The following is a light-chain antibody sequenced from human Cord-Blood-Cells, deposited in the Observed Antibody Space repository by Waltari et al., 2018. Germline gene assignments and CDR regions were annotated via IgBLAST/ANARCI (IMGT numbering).Light chain of an antibody. CDR1: NIGRKS. Sequence: SYVLTQPPSVSVAPGKTASITCGGNNIGRKSVHWYQQKPGQAPVLVIYYDSDRPSGIPERFSGSNSGNTATLTISRVEAEDEADYYCQVWDSSSDGVFGGGTKLTVL. CDR2: YDS. CDR3: QVWDSSSDGV. V-gene: IGLV3-21*04. J-gene: IGLJ3*02.